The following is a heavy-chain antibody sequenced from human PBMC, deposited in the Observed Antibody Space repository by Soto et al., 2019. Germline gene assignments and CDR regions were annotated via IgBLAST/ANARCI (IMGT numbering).Heavy chain of an antibody. CDR3: ARAAYYYDSSGYYPGDY. Sequence: QVQLVQSGAEEKKPGASVKVSCKASGYSFTSYAIHWVRQAPGQRLEWMGWINAGNGNIKIPQKFQGRVTITRDTSASTAYMEVSSLRSEDTAVYYCARAAYYYDSSGYYPGDYWGQGSLVTVSS. J-gene: IGHJ4*02. V-gene: IGHV1-3*05. CDR1: GYSFTSYA. D-gene: IGHD3-22*01. CDR2: INAGNGNI.